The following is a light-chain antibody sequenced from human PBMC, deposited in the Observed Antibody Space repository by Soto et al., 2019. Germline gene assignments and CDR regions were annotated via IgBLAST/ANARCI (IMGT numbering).Light chain of an antibody. J-gene: IGKJ4*01. Sequence: ELVMPQSPATLSASPGEGATLSCKAGQNVYNNLAWYQQRPGQPPRLLIYDASTRATGISPRCSGSGYSTEITLTIGSLESEDFAVYYDPHCRNWPLTCGGGTKVEIK. CDR1: QNVYNN. V-gene: IGKV3-15*01. CDR2: DAS. CDR3: PHCRNWPLT.